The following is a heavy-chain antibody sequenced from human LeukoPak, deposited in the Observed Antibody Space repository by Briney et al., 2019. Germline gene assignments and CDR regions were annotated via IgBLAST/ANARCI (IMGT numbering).Heavy chain of an antibody. D-gene: IGHD1-26*01. CDR3: ARSPTTGYYYYGMDV. CDR1: GFTFSTYW. V-gene: IGHV3-7*03. Sequence: PGGSLRLSCSASGFTFSTYWMSWVRQAPGKGLEWVANMKRDGSEIYYVDSVKGRFTISRDNSKNTLYLQMNSLRAEDTAVYYCARSPTTGYYYYGMDVWGQGTTVTVSS. CDR2: MKRDGSEI. J-gene: IGHJ6*02.